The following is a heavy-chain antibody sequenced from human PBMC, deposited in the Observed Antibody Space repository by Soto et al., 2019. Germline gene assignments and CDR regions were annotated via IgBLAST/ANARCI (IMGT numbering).Heavy chain of an antibody. CDR1: GGTFSSYA. Sequence: GASVKVSCKASGGTFSSYAIGWVRQAPGQGLEWMGGIIPIFGTANYAQKFQGRVTITADESTGTAYMELSSLRSEDTAVYYCAGREYSRSSGIYYYYGMDVWGQGTTVTVSS. CDR3: AGREYSRSSGIYYYYGMDV. V-gene: IGHV1-69*13. D-gene: IGHD6-6*01. J-gene: IGHJ6*02. CDR2: IIPIFGTA.